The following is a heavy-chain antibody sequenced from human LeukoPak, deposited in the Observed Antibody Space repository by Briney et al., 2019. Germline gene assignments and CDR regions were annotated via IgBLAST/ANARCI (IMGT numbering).Heavy chain of an antibody. D-gene: IGHD5-18*01. Sequence: VASVKVSCKASGYTFTSYYMHWVRQAPGQGLEWMGIINPSGGSTSYAQKFQGRVTMTRDMSTSTDYMELSSLRAEDTAVYYCARHLSGVTGYTYGRGIDYWGQGTLVTVSS. CDR3: ARHLSGVTGYTYGRGIDY. CDR1: GYTFTSYY. V-gene: IGHV1-46*01. CDR2: INPSGGST. J-gene: IGHJ4*02.